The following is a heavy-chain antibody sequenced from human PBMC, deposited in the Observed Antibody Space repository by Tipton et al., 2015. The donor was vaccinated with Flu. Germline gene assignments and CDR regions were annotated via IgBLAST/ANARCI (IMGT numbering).Heavy chain of an antibody. CDR2: IRQDGNEK. CDR3: ERKAFGDY. D-gene: IGHD3-10*01. CDR1: GFTFSDYW. Sequence: SLRLSCAASGFTFSDYWMAWVRQAPGKGLEWVANIRQDGNEKYHADAVKGRFTISRDNAKNFLFLQMNGLTVDDTAEYNCERKAFGDYWGQGILVTVSS. V-gene: IGHV3-7*01. J-gene: IGHJ4*02.